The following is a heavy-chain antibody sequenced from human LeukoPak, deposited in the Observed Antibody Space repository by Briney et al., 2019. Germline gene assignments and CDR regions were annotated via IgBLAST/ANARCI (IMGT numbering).Heavy chain of an antibody. V-gene: IGHV3-66*01. Sequence: GGSLRLFCVVSGFTVSSKYMTWVRQAPGKGLEWVSVIYNSGSTYYADSVKGRFTISRDNSKNTLYLQMNSLGAEDTAVYYCARGYYDSSGSAKFAFDIWGQGTMVTVSS. CDR2: IYNSGST. J-gene: IGHJ3*02. CDR3: ARGYYDSSGSAKFAFDI. D-gene: IGHD3-22*01. CDR1: GFTVSSKY.